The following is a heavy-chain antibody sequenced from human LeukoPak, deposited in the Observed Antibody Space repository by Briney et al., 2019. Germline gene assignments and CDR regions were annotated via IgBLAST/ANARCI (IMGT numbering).Heavy chain of an antibody. CDR2: IRSKAYGGTT. CDR1: GFTFSDYA. D-gene: IGHD3-3*01. Sequence: GGSLRLSCTASGFTFSDYAMSWVRQAPGKGLEWVGFIRSKAYGGTTEYAASVKGRFTISRDDSESIAYLQMNSLKTEDTAVYYCTRVGYDFLYHYYMDVWGKGTTVTVSS. J-gene: IGHJ6*03. CDR3: TRVGYDFLYHYYMDV. V-gene: IGHV3-49*04.